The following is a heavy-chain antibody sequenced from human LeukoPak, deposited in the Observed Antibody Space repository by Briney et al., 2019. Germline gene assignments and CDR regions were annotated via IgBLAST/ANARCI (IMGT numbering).Heavy chain of an antibody. V-gene: IGHV3-72*01. CDR3: ARGGPYSTSNY. CDR2: IRSKANRYST. CDR1: GFTSSDHY. D-gene: IGHD6-13*01. Sequence: GGSLRLSCAASGFTSSDHYMDWVRQAPGKGLEWVGRIRSKANRYSTEYAAPVKGRLTILRDDSKNSVYLQMSSLKTEDSAVYYCARGGPYSTSNYWGQGTLVTVSS. J-gene: IGHJ4*02.